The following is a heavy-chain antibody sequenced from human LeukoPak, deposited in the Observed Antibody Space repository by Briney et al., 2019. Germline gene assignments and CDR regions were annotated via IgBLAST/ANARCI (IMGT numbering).Heavy chain of an antibody. Sequence: SETLSLTCDVYGGSFSGFYWNWIRQPPGKGLEWIGEIDHSGSTNYSPSLKSRVTISVDRANNQFSLKLSSVTAADTAFYYCARGRKGGSALWGQGTLGTVSS. CDR2: IDHSGST. J-gene: IGHJ4*02. CDR3: ARGRKGGSAL. D-gene: IGHD3-10*01. V-gene: IGHV4-34*01. CDR1: GGSFSGFY.